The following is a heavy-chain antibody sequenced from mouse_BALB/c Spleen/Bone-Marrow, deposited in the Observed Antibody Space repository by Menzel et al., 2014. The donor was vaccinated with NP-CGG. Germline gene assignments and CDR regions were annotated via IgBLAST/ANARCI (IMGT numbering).Heavy chain of an antibody. D-gene: IGHD2-4*01. CDR1: GFNIKDTY. V-gene: IGHV14-3*02. CDR3: ARSGDYDKAWFAY. J-gene: IGHJ3*01. Sequence: VQLQQSGAELVKPGASVKLSCTASGFNIKDTYMHWVKQRPEQGLEWIGRIDPANGNTKYDPKFQAKATITPYTSSNTAYLQLSSRTSEDTAVYYCARSGDYDKAWFAYWGQGTLVTVSA. CDR2: IDPANGNT.